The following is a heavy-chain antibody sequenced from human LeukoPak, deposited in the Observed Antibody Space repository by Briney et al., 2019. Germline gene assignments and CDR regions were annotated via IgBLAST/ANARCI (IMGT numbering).Heavy chain of an antibody. Sequence: SETLSLTCTVSGGSISSGGYYWSWIRQHPGKGLEWMGHIYYSGSTYYNPSLKSRVTISVDTSKNQFSLKLSSVTAADTAVYYCARFHIVVVPAAMWFDPWGQGTLVTVSS. V-gene: IGHV4-31*03. CDR3: ARFHIVVVPAAMWFDP. D-gene: IGHD2-2*01. CDR2: IYYSGST. CDR1: GGSISSGGYY. J-gene: IGHJ5*02.